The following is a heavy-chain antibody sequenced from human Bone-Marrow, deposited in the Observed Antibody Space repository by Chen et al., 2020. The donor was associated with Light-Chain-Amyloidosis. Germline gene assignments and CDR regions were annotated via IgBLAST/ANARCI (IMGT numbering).Heavy chain of an antibody. V-gene: IGHV4-39*01. Sequence: QVQLQESGRGLMKPSETLSLTCSVSGGSTRSSSHYWGWIRQPPRKGLEWIGSVYYSGRTYYSPSLKRRVSISIDTSKNQFTLRLTSVTAADSAVYFCARAVDYSNYGWFDPWGQGTLVTVSS. CDR2: VYYSGRT. D-gene: IGHD4-4*01. J-gene: IGHJ5*02. CDR1: GGSTRSSSHY. CDR3: ARAVDYSNYGWFDP.